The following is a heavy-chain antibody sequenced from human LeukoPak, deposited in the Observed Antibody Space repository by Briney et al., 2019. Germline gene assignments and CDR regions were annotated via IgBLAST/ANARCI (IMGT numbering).Heavy chain of an antibody. CDR1: GFTFSDYY. J-gene: IGHJ6*03. CDR2: INWNGGST. V-gene: IGHV3-20*04. D-gene: IGHD6-19*01. Sequence: PGGSLRLSCAASGFTFSDYYMSWIRQAPGKGLEWVSGINWNGGSTGYADSVKGRFTISRDNAKNSLYLHMNSLRAEDTAVYYCARVAVAGTYYMDVWGKGTTVTISS. CDR3: ARVAVAGTYYMDV.